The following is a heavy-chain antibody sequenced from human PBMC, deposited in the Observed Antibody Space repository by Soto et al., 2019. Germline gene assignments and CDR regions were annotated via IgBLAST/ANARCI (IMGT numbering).Heavy chain of an antibody. J-gene: IGHJ4*02. CDR2: IYYSGST. D-gene: IGHD3-22*01. Sequence: SETLSLTCTVSGGSISSGGYYWNWIRQHPGKGLEWIGYIYYSGSTYYKPALKSRLTISVDTSKNQFSLRLSSVTAADTAVYYCARSGHYDSSGYYFDHWGQGTLVTVSS. CDR3: ARSGHYDSSGYYFDH. V-gene: IGHV4-31*03. CDR1: GGSISSGGYY.